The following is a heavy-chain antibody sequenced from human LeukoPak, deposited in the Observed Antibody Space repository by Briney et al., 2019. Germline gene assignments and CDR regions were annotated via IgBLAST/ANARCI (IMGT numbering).Heavy chain of an antibody. V-gene: IGHV3-74*01. CDR1: TFTFSTYW. J-gene: IGHJ4*02. Sequence: GGSLRLSCEASTFTFSTYWMHWVRQAPGKGLVWVSYINGDGSASNYADSVKGRFTISRDNAKNSLYLQMNSLRAEDTAVYYCARKVYSSSWQTTVAFDYWGQGTLVTVSS. CDR2: INGDGSAS. D-gene: IGHD6-13*01. CDR3: ARKVYSSSWQTTVAFDY.